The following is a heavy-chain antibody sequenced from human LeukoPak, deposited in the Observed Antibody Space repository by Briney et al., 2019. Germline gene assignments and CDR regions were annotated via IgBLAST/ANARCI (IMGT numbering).Heavy chain of an antibody. CDR1: GCSISGYC. CDR3: ARGPYSSGYYSFDY. Sequence: MPSETLSLTCTFAGCSISGYCWSWVRQPAGKGLEWIGRIYSSGSTNYKPSLKSQVTMSVDTAKNQYSLKLTSVTPADTAVYYCARGPYSSGYYSFDYWGQGTLVTVSS. D-gene: IGHD6-19*01. V-gene: IGHV4-4*07. J-gene: IGHJ4*02. CDR2: IYSSGST.